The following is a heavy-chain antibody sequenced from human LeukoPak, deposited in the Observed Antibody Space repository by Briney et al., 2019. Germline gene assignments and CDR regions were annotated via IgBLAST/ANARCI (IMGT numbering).Heavy chain of an antibody. D-gene: IGHD2-15*01. CDR3: ARGWCSGGSCYNWFDP. CDR2: ITRNSNSI. Sequence: TGGSLRLSCAASGFTFSSYSMNWVRQAPGKGLEWVSFITRNSNSIHYADSVKGRFTISRDNAKNSLYLQMNSLRADDTAVYYCARGWCSGGSCYNWFDPWGQGTLVTVSS. CDR1: GFTFSSYS. V-gene: IGHV3-21*04. J-gene: IGHJ5*02.